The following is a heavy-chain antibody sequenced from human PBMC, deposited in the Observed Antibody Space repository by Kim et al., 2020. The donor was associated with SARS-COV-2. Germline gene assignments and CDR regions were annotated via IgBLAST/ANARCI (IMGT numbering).Heavy chain of an antibody. CDR3: AKSAQKKGFGELFDI. CDR1: GFTFSSYG. D-gene: IGHD3-10*01. CDR2: ISYDGSNK. J-gene: IGHJ3*02. Sequence: GGSLRLSCAASGFTFSSYGMHWVRQAPGKGLEWVAVISYDGSNKYYADSVKGRFTISRDNSKNTLYLQMNSLRAEDTAVYYCAKSAQKKGFGELFDIWGQGTMVTVSS. V-gene: IGHV3-30*18.